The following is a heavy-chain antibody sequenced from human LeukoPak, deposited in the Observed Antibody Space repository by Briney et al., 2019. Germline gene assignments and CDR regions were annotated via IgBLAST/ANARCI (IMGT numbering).Heavy chain of an antibody. V-gene: IGHV6-1*01. D-gene: IGHD5-12*01. Sequence: SQTLSLTCAISGDSVFSNSAAWNWIRQSPSRGLEWLVRTYYRSKWYNDYAVSVKSRITINPDTSKNQFSLQLKSVTPEDTAVYYCARARIDSGYDLLGYYYYGMDVWGQGTTVTVS. CDR3: ARARIDSGYDLLGYYYYGMDV. J-gene: IGHJ6*02. CDR2: TYYRSKWYN. CDR1: GDSVFSNSAA.